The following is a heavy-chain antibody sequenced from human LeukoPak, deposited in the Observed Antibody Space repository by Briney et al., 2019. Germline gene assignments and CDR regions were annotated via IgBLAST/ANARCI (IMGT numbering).Heavy chain of an antibody. CDR3: ANVIIVAAGYEYFQH. CDR2: IYSGGST. D-gene: IGHD6-13*01. V-gene: IGHV3-53*01. Sequence: PGGSLRLSCAASGFTVSSSYMSWVRQAPGKGLEWVSIIYSGGSTYYADSVRGRFTISRDNSKNTLYLQMNSLRAEDTAVYYCANVIIVAAGYEYFQHWGQGTLVSVSS. J-gene: IGHJ1*01. CDR1: GFTVSSSY.